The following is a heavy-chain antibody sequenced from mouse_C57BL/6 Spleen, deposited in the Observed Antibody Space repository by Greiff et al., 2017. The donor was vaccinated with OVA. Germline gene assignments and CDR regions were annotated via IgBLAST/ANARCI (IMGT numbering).Heavy chain of an antibody. CDR3: ARNFIATVVATGFDY. CDR1: GYAFSSYW. Sequence: VQLQQSGAELVKPGASVTISCKASGYAFSSYWMNWVKQRPGKGLEWIGQIYPGDGDTNYNGKFKGKATLTADKSSSTAYMQLSSLTYEDSAVYFCARNFIATVVATGFDYWGQGTTRTVSS. V-gene: IGHV1-80*01. J-gene: IGHJ2*01. D-gene: IGHD1-1*01. CDR2: IYPGDGDT.